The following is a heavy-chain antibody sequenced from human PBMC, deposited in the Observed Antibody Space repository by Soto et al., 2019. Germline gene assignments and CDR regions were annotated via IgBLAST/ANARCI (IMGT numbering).Heavy chain of an antibody. V-gene: IGHV6-1*01. Sequence: PSQTLSLTCAISGDSVSSNSAAWNWIRQSPSRGLEWLGRTYYRSKWYNDYAVSVKSRITINPDTSKNQFSLQLNSVTPEDTAVYYCARCIAAAGTTLPNYYYYGMDVWGQGTTVTVS. CDR3: ARCIAAAGTTLPNYYYYGMDV. J-gene: IGHJ6*02. CDR1: GDSVSSNSAA. D-gene: IGHD6-13*01. CDR2: TYYRSKWYN.